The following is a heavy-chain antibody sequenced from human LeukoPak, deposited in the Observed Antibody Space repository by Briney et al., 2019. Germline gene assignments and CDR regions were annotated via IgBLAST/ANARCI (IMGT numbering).Heavy chain of an antibody. CDR2: IYYSGST. Sequence: SETLSLTCTVSGGPISSSNYYWGWIRQPPGKGLEWLGNIYYSGSTYYKPSLKTRVTISVDTSKNQFSLKLTSVTAADTAVYYCARHASVDGNWPRPLDYWGQGSLVTVSS. J-gene: IGHJ4*02. V-gene: IGHV4-39*01. CDR1: GGPISSSNYY. CDR3: ARHASVDGNWPRPLDY. D-gene: IGHD6-19*01.